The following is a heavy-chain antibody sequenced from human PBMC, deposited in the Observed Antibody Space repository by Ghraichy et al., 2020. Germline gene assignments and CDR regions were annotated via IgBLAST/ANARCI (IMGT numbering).Heavy chain of an antibody. CDR1: GYTFTSYD. CDR3: AIYGDHLYYYYYGMDV. V-gene: IGHV1-8*01. D-gene: IGHD4-17*01. CDR2: MNPNSGNT. Sequence: ASVKVSCKASGYTFTSYDINWVRQATGQGLEWMGWMNPNSGNTGYAQKFQGRVTMTRNTSISTAYMELSSLRSEDTAVYYCAIYGDHLYYYYYGMDVWGQGTTVTVSS. J-gene: IGHJ6*02.